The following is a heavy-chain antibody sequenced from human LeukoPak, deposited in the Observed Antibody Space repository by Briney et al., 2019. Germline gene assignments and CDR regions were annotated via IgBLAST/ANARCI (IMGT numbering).Heavy chain of an antibody. CDR3: AKDPPSGRDGYNSP. D-gene: IGHD5-24*01. V-gene: IGHV3-15*01. J-gene: IGHJ4*02. Sequence: GGSLRLSCAASGFTFSNAWMSWVRQAPGKGLEWVGRIKSKTDGGTTDYAAPVKGRFTISRDNSKNTLYLQMNSLRAEDTAVYYCAKDPPSGRDGYNSPWGQGTLVTVSS. CDR1: GFTFSNAW. CDR2: IKSKTDGGTT.